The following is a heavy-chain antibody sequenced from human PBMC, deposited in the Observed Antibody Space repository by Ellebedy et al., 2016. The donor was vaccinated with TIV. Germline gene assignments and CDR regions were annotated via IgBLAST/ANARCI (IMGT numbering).Heavy chain of an antibody. V-gene: IGHV1-69*04. CDR1: GGTFSSYA. D-gene: IGHD2-15*01. Sequence: AASVKVPCKASGGTFSSYAISWVRQAPGHGLEWMGRIIPIINTVHYAQKLQGRVTITADKSTNTAYMEMSSLRFEDTAVYYCARDHWCSGGTCHDAFDIWGQGTRVTVSS. CDR2: IIPIINTV. CDR3: ARDHWCSGGTCHDAFDI. J-gene: IGHJ3*02.